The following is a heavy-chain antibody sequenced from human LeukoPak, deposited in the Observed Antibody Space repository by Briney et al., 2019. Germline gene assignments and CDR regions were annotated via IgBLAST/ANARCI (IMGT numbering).Heavy chain of an antibody. V-gene: IGHV3-23*01. CDR3: ARHRLYNWLDP. Sequence: GGSLRLSCAASGFTFSSHAVTWVRQAPGKGLEWVSSISGSDGSTYYADSVKGRFTISRDNSKNTLYLQMNSLRAEDTAIYYCARHRLYNWLDPWGQGTLVTVSS. D-gene: IGHD3-16*01. J-gene: IGHJ5*02. CDR2: ISGSDGST. CDR1: GFTFSSHA.